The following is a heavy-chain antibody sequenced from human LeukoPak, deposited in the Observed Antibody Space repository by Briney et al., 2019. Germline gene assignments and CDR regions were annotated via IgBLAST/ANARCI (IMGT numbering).Heavy chain of an antibody. CDR3: ARDFSSSKYAFDI. V-gene: IGHV3-48*04. Sequence: GGSLRLSCAASGFTFSSYAMSWVRQAPGKGLEWVSYISSSGSTIYYADSVKGRFTISRDNAKNSLYLQMNSLRAEDTAVYYCARDFSSSKYAFDIWGQGTMVTVSS. CDR1: GFTFSSYA. J-gene: IGHJ3*02. CDR2: ISSSGSTI. D-gene: IGHD6-6*01.